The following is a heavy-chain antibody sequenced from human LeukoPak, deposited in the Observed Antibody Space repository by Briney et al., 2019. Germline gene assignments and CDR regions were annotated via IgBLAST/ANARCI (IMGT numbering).Heavy chain of an antibody. CDR3: TREHHDSSGYYSIFWFDP. D-gene: IGHD3-22*01. V-gene: IGHV1-3*01. CDR2: INAGNGNT. J-gene: IGHJ5*02. CDR1: GYTFTSYA. Sequence: ASVKVSCKASGYTFTSYAMHWVRQAPGQRLEWMGWINAGNGNTKYSQKFQGRVTITRDTSASTAYMEPSSLRSEDTAVYYCTREHHDSSGYYSIFWFDPWGQGTLVTVSS.